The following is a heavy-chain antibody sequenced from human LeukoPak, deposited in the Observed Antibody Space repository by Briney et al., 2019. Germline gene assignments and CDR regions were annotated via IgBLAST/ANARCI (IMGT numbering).Heavy chain of an antibody. Sequence: SETLSLTCAVYGGSFSVYYWSWIRQPPGKGLEWIGEINHSGSTNYNPSLKSRVTISVETSKNQFSLKLSSVTAADTAVYYCARGHDFWSGYRRREVDYWGQGTLVTVSS. J-gene: IGHJ4*02. CDR2: INHSGST. CDR3: ARGHDFWSGYRRREVDY. D-gene: IGHD3-3*01. V-gene: IGHV4-34*01. CDR1: GGSFSVYY.